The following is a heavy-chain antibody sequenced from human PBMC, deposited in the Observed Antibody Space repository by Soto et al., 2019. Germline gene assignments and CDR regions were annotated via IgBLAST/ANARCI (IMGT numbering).Heavy chain of an antibody. CDR2: FDPEDGET. Sequence: ASVKVSCKASGYTFTSYGISWVRQAPGKGLEWMGGFDPEDGETIYAQKFQGRVTMTEDTSTDTAYMELSSLRSEDTAVYYCATVLGLELTLDYWGQGTLVTVSS. D-gene: IGHD1-7*01. J-gene: IGHJ4*02. V-gene: IGHV1-24*01. CDR1: GYTFTSYG. CDR3: ATVLGLELTLDY.